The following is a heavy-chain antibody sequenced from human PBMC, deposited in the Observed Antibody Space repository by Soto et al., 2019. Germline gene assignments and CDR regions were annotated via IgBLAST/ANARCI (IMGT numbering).Heavy chain of an antibody. CDR3: AHSVEVDWSNWFAP. D-gene: IGHD3-9*01. CDR1: GFSLSTSGVG. CDR2: IYWNDDK. Sequence: QITLKESGPTLVKPTQTLTLTCTFSGFSLSTSGVGVGWIRQPPGKALEWLALIYWNDDKRYSPSLKSRLTSTKDTSKNQVVLTMTNMDPVDTATYYGAHSVEVDWSNWFAPWGQGTLVTVSS. J-gene: IGHJ5*02. V-gene: IGHV2-5*01.